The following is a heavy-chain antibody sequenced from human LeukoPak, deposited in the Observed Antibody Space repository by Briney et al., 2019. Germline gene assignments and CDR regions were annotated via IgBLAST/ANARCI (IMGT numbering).Heavy chain of an antibody. V-gene: IGHV3-9*01. D-gene: IGHD2-2*01. Sequence: GGSLRLSCAASGFTFDDYAMHWVRQAPGKGLEWVSGISWNSGSIGYADSVKGRFTISRDNAKNSLYLQMNSLRAEDTALYYCARAYCSSTSCYLPLDYYYGMDVWGQGTTVTVSS. CDR1: GFTFDDYA. CDR3: ARAYCSSTSCYLPLDYYYGMDV. J-gene: IGHJ6*02. CDR2: ISWNSGSI.